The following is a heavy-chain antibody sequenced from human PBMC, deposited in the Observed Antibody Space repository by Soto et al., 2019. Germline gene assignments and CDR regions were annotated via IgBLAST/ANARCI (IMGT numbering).Heavy chain of an antibody. CDR1: GYSGSNSDYY. CDR3: APLTGSLSGPYDIHV. V-gene: IGHV4-39*01. D-gene: IGHD2-15*01. CDR2: RWYLGLR. J-gene: IGHJ6*02. Sequence: SVTLCFTCVVSGYSGSNSDYYCGCICHPTGQGLEWIGSRWYLGLRCYTRSLRSGVTLSVDTSKPHFSVMLSSVNAADTAVYYCAPLTGSLSGPYDIHVWGQGTTVAVSS.